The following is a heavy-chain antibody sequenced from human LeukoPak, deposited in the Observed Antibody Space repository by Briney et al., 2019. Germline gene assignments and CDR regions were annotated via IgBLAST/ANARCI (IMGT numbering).Heavy chain of an antibody. Sequence: PGGSLRLSCAASGFTFSSYSMNWVRQAPGKGLEWVSSISSSSSYIYYADSVKGRFTISRDNAKNSLYLQMNSLRAEDTAVYYCVRGPYCSGGSCNGHFDYWGQGTLVTASS. D-gene: IGHD2-15*01. V-gene: IGHV3-21*01. J-gene: IGHJ4*02. CDR3: VRGPYCSGGSCNGHFDY. CDR2: ISSSSSYI. CDR1: GFTFSSYS.